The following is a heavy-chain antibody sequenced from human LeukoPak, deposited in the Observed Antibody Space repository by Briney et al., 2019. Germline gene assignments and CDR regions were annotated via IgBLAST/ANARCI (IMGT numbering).Heavy chain of an antibody. J-gene: IGHJ5*02. D-gene: IGHD3-10*01. CDR3: ASGPDYYDSGSYLPS. V-gene: IGHV1-3*01. Sequence: APVKVSCKASGYTFTNYAMHWVRQAPGQRLEWMGWINAGNGNTKYSQKFQGRVTISGDTSASTAYMEVSSLRSEDTAVYYCASGPDYYDSGSYLPSWGQGTLVTVSS. CDR1: GYTFTNYA. CDR2: INAGNGNT.